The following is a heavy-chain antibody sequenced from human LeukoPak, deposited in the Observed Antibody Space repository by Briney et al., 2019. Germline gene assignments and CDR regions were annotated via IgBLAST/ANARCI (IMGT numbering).Heavy chain of an antibody. CDR2: INSDETIS. J-gene: IGHJ1*01. Sequence: EGSLRLSCAASGFTFSSYWMHWVRQVPNQGLMWVSRINSDETISEYVDSVNGRFTISRDNAKNTLYLQMNSLRAEDTAVYFCLYGGYFQHWGQGTLVTVSS. CDR3: LYGGYFQH. CDR1: GFTFSSYW. V-gene: IGHV3-74*01. D-gene: IGHD3-16*01.